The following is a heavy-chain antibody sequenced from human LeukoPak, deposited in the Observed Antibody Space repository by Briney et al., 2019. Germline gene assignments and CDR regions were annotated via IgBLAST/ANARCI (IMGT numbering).Heavy chain of an antibody. J-gene: IGHJ4*02. Sequence: EGSLRLSCAVSGFTFSNYAMSWVRQAPGKGLEWISGIGATGDNTYYADSVKGRFIISRDNSKNTLFLQMNSLRAEDTAVYYCAKHTKKFFGTYYYDSSGYFGLLDHWGQGILVIVSS. CDR3: AKHTKKFFGTYYYDSSGYFGLLDH. V-gene: IGHV3-23*01. D-gene: IGHD3-22*01. CDR2: IGATGDNT. CDR1: GFTFSNYA.